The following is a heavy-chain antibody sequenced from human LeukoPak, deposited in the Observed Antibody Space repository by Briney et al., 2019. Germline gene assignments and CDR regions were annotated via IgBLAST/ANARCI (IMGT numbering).Heavy chain of an antibody. CDR1: GYNFNDYY. J-gene: IGHJ4*02. D-gene: IGHD4-11*01. CDR2: IHPDGGST. Sequence: GASVKVSCKASGYNFNDYYIYWVRQAPGHGLESMGYIHPDGGSTNYAQKFQGRVTMTSDMSTNTVYMELRSLSSEDTAMYYCARAFNSIQPLDYWGQGTLVTVSS. V-gene: IGHV1-46*02. CDR3: ARAFNSIQPLDY.